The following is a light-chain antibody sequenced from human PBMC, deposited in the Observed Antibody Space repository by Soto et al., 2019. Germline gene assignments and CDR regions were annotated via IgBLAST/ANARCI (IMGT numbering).Light chain of an antibody. CDR2: GAS. J-gene: IGKJ1*01. V-gene: IGKV3-15*01. CDR1: QSVSSK. Sequence: ILIVPSPTPPSVSPGEGDTLSWRASQSVSSKLAWYQQKPGQAPRLLIYGASTRATGIPARFSGSGSGTEFTLIISSLQSEDSAVYYCQQYNSWLWTFGQGTKVDIK. CDR3: QQYNSWLWT.